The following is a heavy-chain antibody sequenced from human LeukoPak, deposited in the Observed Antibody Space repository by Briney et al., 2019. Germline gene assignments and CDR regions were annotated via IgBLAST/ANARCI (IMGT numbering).Heavy chain of an antibody. CDR2: INSDGSST. J-gene: IGHJ4*02. CDR3: VREYGGGYPVDY. V-gene: IGHV3-74*01. Sequence: GGSLRLSCAASGFTFSSYWMHWVRQAPGQGLVWVSRINSDGSSTSYADSVEGRFTISRDNAKNTLYLQMNSLGAEDTAVYYCVREYGGGYPVDYWGQGTLVTVSS. D-gene: IGHD2-21*01. CDR1: GFTFSSYW.